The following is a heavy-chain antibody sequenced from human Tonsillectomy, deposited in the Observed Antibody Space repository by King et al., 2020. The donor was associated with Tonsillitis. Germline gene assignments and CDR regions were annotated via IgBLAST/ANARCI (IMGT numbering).Heavy chain of an antibody. Sequence: VQLQESGPGLVKPSQTLSLTCTVSGGSISSGSYYWSWIRQPAGKGLEWIGRIYTSGSTNYNPSLKSRVTMSVDTSKNQFSLKLSSVTAADTAVYYCARLVATIRGYYYYYYMDVWGKGTTVTVSS. D-gene: IGHD5-12*01. J-gene: IGHJ6*03. CDR2: IYTSGST. CDR3: ARLVATIRGYYYYYYMDV. CDR1: GGSISSGSYY. V-gene: IGHV4-61*02.